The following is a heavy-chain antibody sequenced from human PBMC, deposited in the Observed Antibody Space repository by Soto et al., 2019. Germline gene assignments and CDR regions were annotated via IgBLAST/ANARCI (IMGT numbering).Heavy chain of an antibody. Sequence: ASETLCLTCTVAGGSITGSSYYWGWIRQPPGKGLEWIGSIYYSGSTYYNPSLKSRVTISVDTSKNQFSLKLSSVTAADTAVYYCATQEVGGTYVYTFDPWGQGTLVTVSS. J-gene: IGHJ5*02. V-gene: IGHV4-39*01. D-gene: IGHD1-26*01. CDR3: ATQEVGGTYVYTFDP. CDR2: IYYSGST. CDR1: GGSITGSSYY.